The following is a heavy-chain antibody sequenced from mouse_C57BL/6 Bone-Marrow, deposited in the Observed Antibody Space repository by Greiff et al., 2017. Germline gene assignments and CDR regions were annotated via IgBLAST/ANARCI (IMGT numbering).Heavy chain of an antibody. V-gene: IGHV5-17*01. Sequence: EVQLQQSGGGLVKPGGSLKLSCAASGFTFSDYGMHWVRQAPEKGLEWVAYISRGSSTIYYADTVKGRFTISRDNAKNTLCLQMTSLRSEDTAMYYCASTPWFAYWGQGTLVTVSA. CDR2: ISRGSSTI. J-gene: IGHJ3*01. CDR3: ASTPWFAY. CDR1: GFTFSDYG.